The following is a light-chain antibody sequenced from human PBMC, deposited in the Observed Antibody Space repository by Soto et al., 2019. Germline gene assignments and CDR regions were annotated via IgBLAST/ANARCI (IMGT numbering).Light chain of an antibody. CDR2: VVT. V-gene: IGLV2-8*01. CDR3: SSYAGSNYPYV. J-gene: IGLJ1*01. CDR1: SGDVGAYDY. Sequence: QSALTQPPSASGSPGQSVTISCTGTSGDVGAYDYVSWYQQHPGKAPKLLIYVVTKRPLGVPDRFSGSKSGNAASLTVSGLQAEDEADYYCSSYAGSNYPYVFGTGTKLTVL.